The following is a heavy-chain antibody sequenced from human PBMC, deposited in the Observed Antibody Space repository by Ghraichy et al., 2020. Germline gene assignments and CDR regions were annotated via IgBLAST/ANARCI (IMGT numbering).Heavy chain of an antibody. CDR2: IYYSGST. Sequence: SETLSLTCTVSGGSISSYYWSWIRQPPGKGLEWIGYIYYSGSTNYNPSLKSRVTISVDTSKNQFSLKLSSVTAADTAVYYCARVWTDTAMVTFDYWGQGTLVTVSS. D-gene: IGHD5-18*01. V-gene: IGHV4-59*01. J-gene: IGHJ4*02. CDR1: GGSISSYY. CDR3: ARVWTDTAMVTFDY.